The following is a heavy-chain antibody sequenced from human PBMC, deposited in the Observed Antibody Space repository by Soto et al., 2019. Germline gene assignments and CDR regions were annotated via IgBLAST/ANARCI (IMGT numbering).Heavy chain of an antibody. D-gene: IGHD3-16*02. CDR2: INHSGST. Sequence: PSEALSLTCAVYGGSFIGYYWSWIRQPPWKGLEWIGEINHSGSTNYNPSLKSRVTISVDTSKNQFSLKLSSVTAADTAVYYCAREIMITFGGVIDTPNWFAPWGQGSLVTVS. J-gene: IGHJ5*02. CDR3: AREIMITFGGVIDTPNWFAP. V-gene: IGHV4-34*01. CDR1: GGSFIGYY.